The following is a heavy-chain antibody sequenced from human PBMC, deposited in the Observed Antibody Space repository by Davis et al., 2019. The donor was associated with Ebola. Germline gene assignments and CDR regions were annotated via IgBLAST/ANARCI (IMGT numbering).Heavy chain of an antibody. Sequence: PSETLSLTCAVYGGSFSGYYWSWIRQPPGKGLEWIGEINHSGSTNYNPSLKSRVTISVDKSKNQFSLKLSSVTAADTAVYYCARGDGDPHYYYYMDVWGKGTTVTVSS. V-gene: IGHV4-34*01. CDR3: ARGDGDPHYYYYMDV. J-gene: IGHJ6*03. CDR2: INHSGST. D-gene: IGHD4-17*01. CDR1: GGSFSGYY.